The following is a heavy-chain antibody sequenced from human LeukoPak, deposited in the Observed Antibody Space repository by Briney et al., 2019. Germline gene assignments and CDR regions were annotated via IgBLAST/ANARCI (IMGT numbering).Heavy chain of an antibody. V-gene: IGHV4-59*01. CDR2: IYYSGST. CDR3: AREPTVTDPFDY. CDR1: GGSISSYY. Sequence: SETLSLTCTVSGGSISSYYWSWIRQPPGKGLEWIGYIYYSGSTNYNPSLKSRVTISVDTSKNQFSLKLSSVTAADTAVYYCAREPTVTDPFDYWGQGTLVTVSS. D-gene: IGHD4-17*01. J-gene: IGHJ4*02.